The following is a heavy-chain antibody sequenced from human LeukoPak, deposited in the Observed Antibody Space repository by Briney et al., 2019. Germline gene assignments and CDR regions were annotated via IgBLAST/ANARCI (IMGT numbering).Heavy chain of an antibody. CDR3: ARVVGSGGPRMDV. CDR1: GFTFSSYS. J-gene: IGHJ6*02. Sequence: PGGSLRLSCAASGFTFSSYSMNWVRQAPGKGLEWVSSISSSSSYIYYADSVKGRFTISRDNAKNSLYLQMNSLRAEDTAVYYCARVVGSGGPRMDVWGQGTTVTVSS. CDR2: ISSSSSYI. V-gene: IGHV3-21*01. D-gene: IGHD2-15*01.